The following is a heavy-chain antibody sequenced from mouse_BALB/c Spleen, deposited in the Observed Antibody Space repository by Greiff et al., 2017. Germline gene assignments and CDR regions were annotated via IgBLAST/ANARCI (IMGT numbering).Heavy chain of an antibody. V-gene: IGHV10-1*02. J-gene: IGHJ2*01. Sequence: DVHLVESGGGLVQPKGSLKLSCAASGFTFNTYAMNWVRQAPGKGLEWVARIRSKSNNYATYYADSVKDRFTISRDDSQSMLYLQMNNLKTEDTAMYYCVRHLGDYWGQGTTLTVSS. CDR1: GFTFNTYA. CDR3: VRHLGDY. CDR2: IRSKSNNYAT.